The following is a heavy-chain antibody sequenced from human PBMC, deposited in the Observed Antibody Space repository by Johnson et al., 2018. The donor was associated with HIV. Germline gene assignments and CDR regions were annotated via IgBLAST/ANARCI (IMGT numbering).Heavy chain of an antibody. CDR2: ISSSGSTI. CDR1: GFTFSDYY. J-gene: IGHJ3*02. D-gene: IGHD3-22*01. V-gene: IGHV3-11*01. CDR3: ARARSYYDSSAPLGAAFDI. Sequence: QVQLVESGGGLVKPGGSLRLSCAASGFTFSDYYMSWIRQAPGKGLEWVSYISSSGSTIYYADSVKGRFTISRDNAKNSLYLQMNSLRAEDTAVYYCARARSYYDSSAPLGAAFDIWGQGTMVTVSS.